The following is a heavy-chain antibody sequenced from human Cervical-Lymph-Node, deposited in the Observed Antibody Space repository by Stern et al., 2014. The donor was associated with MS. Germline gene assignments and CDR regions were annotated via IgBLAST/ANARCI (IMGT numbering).Heavy chain of an antibody. CDR2: ISYDADVK. J-gene: IGHJ4*02. D-gene: IGHD1-1*01. CDR3: AKKSVGTTGTTTAFDY. CDR1: GFTFSNYG. Sequence: VQLVESGGGVVQPGTSLRLSCAVSGFTFSNYGMHWVRQAPGKGLEWVAVISYDADVKFYADSVKGRFTISRDTPKNTMYLQLNSLKVEDTAVYFCAKKSVGTTGTTTAFDYWGQGTPVTVSS. V-gene: IGHV3-30*18.